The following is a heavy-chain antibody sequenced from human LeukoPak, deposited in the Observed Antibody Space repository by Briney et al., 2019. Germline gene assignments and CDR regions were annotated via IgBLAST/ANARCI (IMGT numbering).Heavy chain of an antibody. J-gene: IGHJ4*02. CDR2: IYTSGST. V-gene: IGHV4-4*07. CDR3: AAEGITGTSRDY. D-gene: IGHD1-7*01. Sequence: SETLSLTCTVSGGSISSYYWSWIRQPAGKGLEWIGRIYTSGSTSYNPSLKSRVTMSVDTSKNQFSLKLSSVTAADTAVYYCAAEGITGTSRDYWGQGTLVTVSS. CDR1: GGSISSYY.